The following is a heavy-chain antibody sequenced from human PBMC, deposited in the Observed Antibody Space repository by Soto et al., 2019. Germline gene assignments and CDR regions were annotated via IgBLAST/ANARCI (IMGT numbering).Heavy chain of an antibody. CDR1: GYTFTGYY. J-gene: IGHJ4*02. CDR3: ARGPPRDIVVVPAALEFDY. V-gene: IGHV1-2*04. D-gene: IGHD2-2*01. Sequence: GASVKVSCKASGYTFTGYYMHWVRQAPGQGLEWMGWINPNSGGTNYAQKFQGWVTMTRDTSISTAYMELSRLRSDDTAVYYCARGPPRDIVVVPAALEFDYWGQGTLVTVSS. CDR2: INPNSGGT.